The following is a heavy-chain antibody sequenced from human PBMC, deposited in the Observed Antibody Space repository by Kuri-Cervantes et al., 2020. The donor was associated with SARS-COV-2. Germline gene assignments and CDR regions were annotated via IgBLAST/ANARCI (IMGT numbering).Heavy chain of an antibody. J-gene: IGHJ6*02. V-gene: IGHV3-23*01. CDR2: ISGSGGST. CDR1: GFTFSSYA. CDR3: AKDLNYVVPAAISSYYYYYGMDV. D-gene: IGHD2-2*01. Sequence: GECLKISCAASGFTFSSYAMSWVRQAPGKGLEWVSAISGSGGSTYYADSVKGRFTISRDNSKNTLYLQMNSLRAEDTAVYYCAKDLNYVVPAAISSYYYYYGMDVWGQGTTVTVSS.